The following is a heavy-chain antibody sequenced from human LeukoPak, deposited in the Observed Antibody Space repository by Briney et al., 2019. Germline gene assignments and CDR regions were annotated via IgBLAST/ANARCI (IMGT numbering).Heavy chain of an antibody. V-gene: IGHV4-4*07. CDR1: GFTFSSYA. CDR3: ARNASVKHLERRGTFDV. J-gene: IGHJ3*01. Sequence: PGGSLRLSCAASGFTFSSYAMSWIRQPAGKGLEWIGRIYTSGSTNYNPSLKSRVTMSVDTSKNQFSLKLRSVTAADMGIYYCARNASVKHLERRGTFDVWGRGAMVIVS. D-gene: IGHD1-1*01. CDR2: IYTSGST.